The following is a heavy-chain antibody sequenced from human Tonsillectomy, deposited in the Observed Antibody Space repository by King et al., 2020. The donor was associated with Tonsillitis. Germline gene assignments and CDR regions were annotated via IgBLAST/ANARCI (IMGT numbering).Heavy chain of an antibody. CDR2: IYYSGST. V-gene: IGHV4-59*02. Sequence: VQLQESGPGLVKPSETLSLTCTISGGSVSSYFWSWIRQPPGKGLEWIGYIYYSGSTNYNPSLKSRVTISVDTSKNQFSLRLSSVTAADTAVYYCARVLQMSNSWDFDYWGQGTLVTVSS. CDR1: GGSVSSYF. D-gene: IGHD6-13*01. J-gene: IGHJ4*02. CDR3: ARVLQMSNSWDFDY.